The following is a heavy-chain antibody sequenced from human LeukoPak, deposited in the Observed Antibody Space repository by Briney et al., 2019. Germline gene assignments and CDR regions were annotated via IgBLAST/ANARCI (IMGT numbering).Heavy chain of an antibody. D-gene: IGHD5-18*01. V-gene: IGHV3-23*01. Sequence: GGSLRLSCAASGFTLSTYAMSWVRQTPGKGLEWVAATSSSDAGTYHADSVRGRFTISRDNSKNTLYLQMNSLRAEDTAVYYCAKDRERGYSYGHRYPYFDYWGQGTLVTVSS. CDR2: TSSSDAGT. CDR3: AKDRERGYSYGHRYPYFDY. J-gene: IGHJ4*02. CDR1: GFTLSTYA.